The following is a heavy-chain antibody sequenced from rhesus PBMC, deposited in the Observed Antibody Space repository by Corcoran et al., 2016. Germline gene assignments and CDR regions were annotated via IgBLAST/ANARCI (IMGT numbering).Heavy chain of an antibody. CDR3: ARSLYSTGHFDY. D-gene: IGHD4-23*01. J-gene: IGHJ4*01. CDR2: IIPLGGIT. Sequence: QVQLVQSGPEVKKPGASVKVSSPTYGFTFGTYALSGVRQDPVQGLELMGVIIPLGGITNYAEKFQVRVTIPADTSTSTAYMELSSLRSEDTAVYYCARSLYSTGHFDYWGQGVLVTVSS. V-gene: IGHV1-198*02. CDR1: GFTFGTYA.